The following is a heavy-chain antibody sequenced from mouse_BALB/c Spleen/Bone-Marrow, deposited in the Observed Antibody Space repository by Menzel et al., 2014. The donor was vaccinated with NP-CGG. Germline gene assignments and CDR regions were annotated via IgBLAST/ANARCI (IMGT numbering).Heavy chain of an antibody. CDR2: ISSGGSYT. J-gene: IGHJ4*01. D-gene: IGHD2-1*01. Sequence: EVKVVESGGGLVKPGGSLKLSCAASGFTFSSYTMSWVRPTPEKRLEWVATISSGGSYTYYPDSVKGRFTISGDNAKNTLYLQMSSLKAEDTAMYYCTRDGKGNYDYAMDYWGQGTSVTVSS. CDR1: GFTFSSYT. CDR3: TRDGKGNYDYAMDY. V-gene: IGHV5-6-4*01.